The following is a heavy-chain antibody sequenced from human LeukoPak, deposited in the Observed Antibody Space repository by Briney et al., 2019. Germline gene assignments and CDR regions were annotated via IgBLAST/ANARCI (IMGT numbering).Heavy chain of an antibody. D-gene: IGHD5-12*01. Sequence: GGSLRLSCAASGFTFSSYAMSWVRQAPGKGLEWVSAISGSGGSTYYADSVKGRFTISRDNSKSTLYLQMNNLRAEDTAVYYCAREYSGYGIDYWGQGTLVTVSS. V-gene: IGHV3-23*01. J-gene: IGHJ4*02. CDR2: ISGSGGST. CDR1: GFTFSSYA. CDR3: AREYSGYGIDY.